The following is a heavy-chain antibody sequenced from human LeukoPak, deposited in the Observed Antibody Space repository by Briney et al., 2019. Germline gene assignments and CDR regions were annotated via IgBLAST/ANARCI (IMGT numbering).Heavy chain of an antibody. V-gene: IGHV3-49*04. CDR3: TREGAAAAYGMDV. CDR1: GFTFGDYA. CDR2: IRRRAFGETA. Sequence: GGSLRLSCTASGFTFGDYAVSWVRRAPGRGLEWVGLIRRRAFGETADYAASVKGRLTISRDDSKSIAYLQMNSLKTEDTAVYYCTREGAAAAYGMDVWGQGTTVTVSS. J-gene: IGHJ6*02. D-gene: IGHD6-13*01.